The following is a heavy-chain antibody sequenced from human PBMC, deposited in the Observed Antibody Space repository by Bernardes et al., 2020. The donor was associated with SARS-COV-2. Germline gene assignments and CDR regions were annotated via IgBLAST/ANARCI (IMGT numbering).Heavy chain of an antibody. CDR1: GFTVSSNY. Sequence: GGSLRLSCAASGFTVSSNYMSWVRQAPGKGLEWVAVIYSGGSTYYADSVKGRFTISRENSKNTLYLQMNSLSAEDTAVYYCVVICDYWGQVPLVTVSS. J-gene: IGHJ4*02. D-gene: IGHD2-21*01. CDR2: IYSGGST. V-gene: IGHV3-66*01. CDR3: VVICDY.